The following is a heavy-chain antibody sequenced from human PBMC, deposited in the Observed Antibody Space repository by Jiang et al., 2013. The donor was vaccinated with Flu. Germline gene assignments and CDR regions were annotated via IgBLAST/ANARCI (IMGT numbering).Heavy chain of an antibody. D-gene: IGHD1-26*01. Sequence: GSGLVKPSQTLSLTCTVSGASISSGSYYWSWIRQPAGKGLEWIGRTYSSGSTNYNPSLKSRVAISLDTSKNQFSLKLYSVTAADTARYYCAREFSAENNWLDPGAREPRSPSPQ. CDR2: TYSSGST. V-gene: IGHV4-61*02. CDR3: AREFSAENNWLDP. J-gene: IGHJ5*02. CDR1: GASISSGSYY.